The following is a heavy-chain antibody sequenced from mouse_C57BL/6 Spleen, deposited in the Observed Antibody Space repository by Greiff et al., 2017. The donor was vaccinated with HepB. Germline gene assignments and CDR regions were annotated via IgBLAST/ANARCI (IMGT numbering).Heavy chain of an antibody. Sequence: QVQLKESGAELVKPGASVRLSCKASGYTFTEYTIHWVKQRSGQGLEWIGWFYPGSGSIKYNEKFKDKATLTADKSSSTVYMELSRLTSEDSAVYFCARHEDFDGYSFYYAMDYWGQGTSVTVSS. J-gene: IGHJ4*01. CDR2: FYPGSGSI. D-gene: IGHD2-3*01. V-gene: IGHV1-62-2*01. CDR1: GYTFTEYT. CDR3: ARHEDFDGYSFYYAMDY.